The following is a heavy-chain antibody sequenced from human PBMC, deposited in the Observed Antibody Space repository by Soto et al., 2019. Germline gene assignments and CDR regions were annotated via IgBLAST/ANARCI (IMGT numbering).Heavy chain of an antibody. CDR3: ARDKGSSWGLGFDP. CDR1: GYTFTGYY. D-gene: IGHD6-13*01. Sequence: QVQLVQSGAEVKKPGASVKVSCKASGYTFTGYYIHWVRQAPGQGLEWMGWINPKSGGTNYAQKLQGWVTMTRDTSISTAYMELSRLRSDDTAVYYCARDKGSSWGLGFDPWGQGTLVTVSS. CDR2: INPKSGGT. J-gene: IGHJ5*02. V-gene: IGHV1-2*04.